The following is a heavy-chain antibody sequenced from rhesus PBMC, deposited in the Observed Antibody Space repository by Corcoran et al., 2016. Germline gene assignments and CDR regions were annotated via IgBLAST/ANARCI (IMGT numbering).Heavy chain of an antibody. CDR2: SYGSEGST. J-gene: IGHJ5-1*01. CDR1: GASISGTY. D-gene: IGHD2-15*01. CDR3: ARDAVLGRFDV. V-gene: IGHV4S2*01. Sequence: QVRLQESGPGLVKPSETLPLTCAVSGASISGTYWSWIRQAPGKGLEWSGRSYGSEGSTDYNPSLKSRVTISIDTSKNQFSLKLSSVTAADTAVYYCARDAVLGRFDVWGAGVLVTVSS.